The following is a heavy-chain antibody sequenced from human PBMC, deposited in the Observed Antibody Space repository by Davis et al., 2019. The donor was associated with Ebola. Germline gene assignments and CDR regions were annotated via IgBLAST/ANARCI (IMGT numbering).Heavy chain of an antibody. CDR1: GFTFSSYS. J-gene: IGHJ5*02. CDR2: ISSSSSTI. Sequence: GGSLRLSCAASGFTFSSYSMNWVRQAPGKGLEWVSYISSSSSTIYYADSVKGRFTISRDNAKNSLYLQMNSLRAEDTAVYYCARLHVIATRGPWGQGTLVTVSS. CDR3: ARLHVIATRGP. D-gene: IGHD6-6*01. V-gene: IGHV3-48*04.